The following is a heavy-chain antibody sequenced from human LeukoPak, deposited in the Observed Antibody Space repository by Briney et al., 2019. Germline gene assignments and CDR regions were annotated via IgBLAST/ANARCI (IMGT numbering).Heavy chain of an antibody. CDR1: GFTVSSNY. D-gene: IGHD3-10*01. V-gene: IGHV3-66*01. CDR2: IYSGGST. J-gene: IGHJ5*02. CDR3: ARVWGVNYYGSGSYEENWFDP. Sequence: GGSLRLSCAASGFTVSSNYMSWVRQAPGKGLEWVSVIYSGGSTYYADSVKGRFTISRDNSKNTLYLQMNSLRAEDTAVYYCARVWGVNYYGSGSYEENWFDPWGQGTLVTVSS.